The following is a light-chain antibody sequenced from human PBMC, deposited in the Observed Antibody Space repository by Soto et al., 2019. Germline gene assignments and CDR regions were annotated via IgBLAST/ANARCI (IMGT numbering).Light chain of an antibody. CDR2: GAS. J-gene: IGKJ2*01. CDR3: QQRSNWPPKYT. CDR1: QSVSSSF. Sequence: EIVLTQSPGTLSLSPGERATLSCRASQSVSSSFLAWYQQKPGQAPRLLIYGASDRATGIPDRFRGSGSGTDFTLTITRLEPEDFAVYYCQQRSNWPPKYTFGQGTKVDIK. V-gene: IGKV3D-20*02.